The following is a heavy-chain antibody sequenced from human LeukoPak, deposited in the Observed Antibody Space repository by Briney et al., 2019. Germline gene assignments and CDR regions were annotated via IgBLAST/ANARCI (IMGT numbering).Heavy chain of an antibody. J-gene: IGHJ5*02. CDR1: GGSISSYY. Sequence: SETLSLTCTVSGGSISSYYWSWIRQPAGKGLEWIGRIYTSGRTNYTPSLKSRVTMSVDTSKNQFSLKLSSVTAADTAVYYCAREPTIFGSYNWFDPWGQGTLVTVSS. CDR2: IYTSGRT. CDR3: AREPTIFGSYNWFDP. V-gene: IGHV4-4*07. D-gene: IGHD3-3*01.